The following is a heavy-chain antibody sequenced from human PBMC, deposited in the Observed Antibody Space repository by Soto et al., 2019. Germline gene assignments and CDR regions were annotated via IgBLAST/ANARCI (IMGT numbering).Heavy chain of an antibody. D-gene: IGHD3-22*01. CDR2: IYHSGST. J-gene: IGHJ3*02. CDR3: AREGGYYDSSNGFDI. Sequence: SPTLSLTCTVSGGSISSYYWSWLRQPPGKGQEWIGYIYHSGSTNYNPSLKSRVTISVDTSKNQFSLKLSSVTAADTAVYYCAREGGYYDSSNGFDIWGQGTTVTVSS. V-gene: IGHV4-59*01. CDR1: GGSISSYY.